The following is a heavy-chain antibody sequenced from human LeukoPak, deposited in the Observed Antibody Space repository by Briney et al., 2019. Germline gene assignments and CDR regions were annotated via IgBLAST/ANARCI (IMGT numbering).Heavy chain of an antibody. J-gene: IGHJ6*02. CDR2: IIPIFGTA. CDR3: ASGYSSGWYKRYYGMDV. CDR1: GGTFSSYA. Sequence: SVKVSCKASGGTFSSYAISWVRQAPGQGLEWMGGIIPIFGTANYAQKLQGRVTITADESTSTAYMELSSLRSEDTAVYYCASGYSSGWYKRYYGMDVWGQGTTVTVSS. V-gene: IGHV1-69*01. D-gene: IGHD6-19*01.